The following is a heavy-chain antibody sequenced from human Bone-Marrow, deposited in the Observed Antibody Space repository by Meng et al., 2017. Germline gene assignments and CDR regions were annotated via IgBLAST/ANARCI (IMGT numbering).Heavy chain of an antibody. V-gene: IGHV3-15*01. CDR1: GFTVSSNY. D-gene: IGHD4-17*01. CDR3: TTDSDYGDYGRSY. CDR2: IKSKTDGGTT. Sequence: GESLIISCAASGFTVSSNYMSWVRQAPGKGLEWVGRIKSKTDGGTTDYAAPVKGRFTISRVDSKNTLYLQMNSLKTEDTAVYYCTTDSDYGDYGRSYWGQGTLVTVSS. J-gene: IGHJ4*02.